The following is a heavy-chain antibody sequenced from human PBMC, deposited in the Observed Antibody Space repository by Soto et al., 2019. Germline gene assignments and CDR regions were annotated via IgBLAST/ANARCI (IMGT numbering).Heavy chain of an antibody. D-gene: IGHD3-10*01. J-gene: IGHJ6*02. CDR3: ARGQFHHVSNYYYALDV. V-gene: IGHV1-69*01. CDR2: FIPMFNRP. CDR1: GGTFSSYA. Sequence: QVQLVQSGAEVKKPGSSVKVSCKASGGTFSSYAISWVRQAPGQGLEWMGGFIPMFNRPHSARKFQGRVTITADESTXXXXXXXXXXXXXXXAVYYCARGQFHHVSNYYYALDVWGQGTTVTVSS.